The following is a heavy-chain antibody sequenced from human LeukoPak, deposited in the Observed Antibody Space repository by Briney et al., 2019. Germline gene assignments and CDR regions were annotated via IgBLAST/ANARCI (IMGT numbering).Heavy chain of an antibody. V-gene: IGHV4-59*12. CDR1: GGSISSYY. J-gene: IGHJ4*02. Sequence: SETLSLTCTVSGGSISSYYWSWIRQPSGKGLEWIGYIYYSGSTNYNPSLKSRVTISVDTSKNQFSLKLSSVTAADTAVYYCARDAADYSNYVPFDYWGQGTLVTVSS. CDR3: ARDAADYSNYVPFDY. D-gene: IGHD4-11*01. CDR2: IYYSGST.